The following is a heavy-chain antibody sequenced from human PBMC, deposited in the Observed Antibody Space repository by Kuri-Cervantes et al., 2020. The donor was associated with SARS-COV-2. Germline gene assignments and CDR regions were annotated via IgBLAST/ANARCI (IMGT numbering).Heavy chain of an antibody. CDR2: IYYSGST. CDR3: ARDTGYCGGDCSAFDI. J-gene: IGHJ3*02. D-gene: IGHD2-21*02. Sequence: SETLSLTCTVSGGSISSSSYYWGWIRQPPGKGLEWIGSIYYSGSTYYNPSLKSRVTISVDTSKNQFSLKLSSVTAADTAVYYCARDTGYCGGDCSAFDIWGKGTMVTVSS. CDR1: GGSISSSSYY. V-gene: IGHV4-39*07.